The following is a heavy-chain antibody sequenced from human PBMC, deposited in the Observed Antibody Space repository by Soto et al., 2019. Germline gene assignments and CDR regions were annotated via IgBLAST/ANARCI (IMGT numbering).Heavy chain of an antibody. CDR3: ARDHNYGDYVRHY. D-gene: IGHD4-17*01. CDR1: GFTFSNYN. CDR2: ISSSSSTI. Sequence: GGSLRLSCAASGFTFSNYNMNWVRQAPGKGLEWVSYISSSSSTIYYADSVKGRFTISRDNAKNSLYLQMNSLRAEDTAVYYCARDHNYGDYVRHYWGQGTLVTVSS. V-gene: IGHV3-48*01. J-gene: IGHJ4*02.